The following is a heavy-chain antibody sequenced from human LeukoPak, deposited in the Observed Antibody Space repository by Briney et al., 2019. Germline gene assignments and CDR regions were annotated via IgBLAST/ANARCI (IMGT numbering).Heavy chain of an antibody. CDR1: GFTFSSYW. J-gene: IGHJ6*04. CDR3: ATRRCSIAACRASSYRCFDF. Sequence: PGGSLRLSCAASGFTFSSYWMSWVRQAPGKGLEWVANINEDGGGKYYVESVKGRFTISRDNARDSVHLELSNLRAEDTAVYYCATRRCSIAACRASSYRCFDFWGKGTTVIVSS. D-gene: IGHD2-2*01. CDR2: INEDGGGK. V-gene: IGHV3-7*01.